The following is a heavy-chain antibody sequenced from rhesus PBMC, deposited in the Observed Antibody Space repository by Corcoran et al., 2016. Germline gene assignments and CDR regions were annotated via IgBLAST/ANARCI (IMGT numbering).Heavy chain of an antibody. CDR2: IGGSSGNT. J-gene: IGHJ6*01. Sequence: QVQLQESGPGLVKPSETLSLTCAVSGGSISGYYWNWIRQPPGKGLEWIGYIGGSSGNTYDKPYLKSRVTMSTDTAKNQFSRKLSSVTAADTAVYYCARKSVTYGAGRTYGLDSWGQGVVVTVSS. CDR1: GGSISGYY. V-gene: IGHV4-165*02. D-gene: IGHD2-15*01. CDR3: ARKSVTYGAGRTYGLDS.